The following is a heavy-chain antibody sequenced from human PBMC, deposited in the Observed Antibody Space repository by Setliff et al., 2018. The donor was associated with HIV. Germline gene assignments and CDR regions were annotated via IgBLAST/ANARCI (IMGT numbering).Heavy chain of an antibody. J-gene: IGHJ4*02. CDR1: RDSIRNGAYY. CDR3: ERGGTVSADFDS. Sequence: SETLSLTCTVSRDSIRNGAYYWGWIRQPPGKGLEWIGSIYYSGSAYYNPSFKSRVTLSVDTSENQFSLRLSSVTAAGTAVYFCERGGTVSADFDSWGQGTLVTVSS. V-gene: IGHV4-39*07. CDR2: IYYSGSA. D-gene: IGHD6-19*01.